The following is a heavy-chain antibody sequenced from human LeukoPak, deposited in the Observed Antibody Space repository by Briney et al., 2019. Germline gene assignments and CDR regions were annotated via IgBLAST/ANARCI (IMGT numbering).Heavy chain of an antibody. CDR1: GYTLTELS. CDR3: ATDWAPPDYRPYGMDV. D-gene: IGHD5-12*01. Sequence: RASVKVSCKVSGYTLTELSMHWVRQAPGKGLEWMGGFDPEDGETIYAQKFQGRVTMTEDTSTDTAYMELSSLRSEDTAVYYCATDWAPPDYRPYGMDVWGQGTTVTVSS. V-gene: IGHV1-24*01. CDR2: FDPEDGET. J-gene: IGHJ6*02.